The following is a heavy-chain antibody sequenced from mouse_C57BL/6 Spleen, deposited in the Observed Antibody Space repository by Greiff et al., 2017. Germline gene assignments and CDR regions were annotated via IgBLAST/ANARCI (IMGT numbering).Heavy chain of an antibody. Sequence: QVQLQQSGAELVRPGSSVKLSCKASGYTFTSYWMDWVKQRPGQGLEWIGNIYPSDSETHYNQKFKDKATLTVDKSSSTAYMQLSSLTSEDSAVYYCARRDYYGYDGDYFDYWGQGTTLTVSS. V-gene: IGHV1-61*01. CDR3: ARRDYYGYDGDYFDY. CDR2: IYPSDSET. D-gene: IGHD2-2*01. CDR1: GYTFTSYW. J-gene: IGHJ2*01.